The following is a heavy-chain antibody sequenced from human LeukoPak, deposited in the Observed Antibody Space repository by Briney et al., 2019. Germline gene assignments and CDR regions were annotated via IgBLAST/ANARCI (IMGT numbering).Heavy chain of an antibody. D-gene: IGHD6-13*01. CDR2: IYSGGST. CDR1: GFTVSSNY. CDR3: AISIAAGYDAFDI. J-gene: IGHJ3*02. V-gene: IGHV3-53*01. Sequence: GGSLRLSCAASGFTVSSNYMGWVRQAPGKGLEWVSVIYSGGSTYYADSVKGRFTISRDNSKNTLYLQMNSLRAEDTAVYYCAISIAAGYDAFDIWGQGTMVTVSS.